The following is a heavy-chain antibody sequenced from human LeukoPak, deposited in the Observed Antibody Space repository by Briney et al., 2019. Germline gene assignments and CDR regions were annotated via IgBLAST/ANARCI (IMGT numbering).Heavy chain of an antibody. V-gene: IGHV4-59*01. Sequence: SETLSLTCTVSGGSISSYYWSWIRQPPGKGLEWIGYIYYSGSTNYNPSLKSRVTISIDTSKNQVSLKLNSVTAADTAMYYCAKDRDTAMVLWGQGTLVTVSS. J-gene: IGHJ4*02. CDR1: GGSISSYY. CDR3: AKDRDTAMVL. D-gene: IGHD5-18*01. CDR2: IYYSGST.